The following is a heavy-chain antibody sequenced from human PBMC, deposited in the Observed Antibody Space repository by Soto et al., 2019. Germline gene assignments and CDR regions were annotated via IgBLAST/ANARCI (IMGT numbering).Heavy chain of an antibody. CDR2: INAGNGNT. J-gene: IGHJ5*01. D-gene: IGHD6-19*01. CDR3: AKYPAVAAANCAAWYWFEF. Sequence: ASVKVSCKASDYTFTAYSMHWVRQAPGQSLEWMGWINAGNGNTKYSQKFQGRVTISRDTSASTVYMELTSLRSEDTAVYYCAKYPAVAAANCAAWYWFEFWGQGTLVTVSS. V-gene: IGHV1-3*01. CDR1: DYTFTAYS.